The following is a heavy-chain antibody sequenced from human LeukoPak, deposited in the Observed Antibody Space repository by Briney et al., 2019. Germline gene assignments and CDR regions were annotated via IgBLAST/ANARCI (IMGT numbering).Heavy chain of an antibody. V-gene: IGHV4-39*07. CDR2: IYYSGST. CDR1: GGSISSSSYY. CDR3: ARAPSRGIQLDY. J-gene: IGHJ4*02. D-gene: IGHD5-18*01. Sequence: SETLSLTCTVSGGSISSSSYYWGWIRQPPGKGLEWIGSIYYSGSTYYNPSLKSRVTISVDTSKSQFSLKLSSVTAADTAVYYCARAPSRGIQLDYWGQGTLVTVSS.